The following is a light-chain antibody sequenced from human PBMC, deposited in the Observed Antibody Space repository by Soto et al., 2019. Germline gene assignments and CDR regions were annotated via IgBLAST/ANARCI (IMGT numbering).Light chain of an antibody. J-gene: IGKJ1*01. V-gene: IGKV1-5*03. CDR2: KAT. CDR1: QSISSW. CDR3: QHYNSYSEA. Sequence: DIQMTQSPSTLSASVGERVTITCRASQSISSWLAWYQQKAGKAPKLLIYKATTLESGVPSRFSGSGYGTEFTLTISSLQPDDFATYYCQHYNSYSEAFGQGTKVDFK.